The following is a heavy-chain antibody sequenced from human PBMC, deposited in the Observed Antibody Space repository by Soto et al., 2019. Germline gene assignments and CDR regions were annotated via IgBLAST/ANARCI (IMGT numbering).Heavy chain of an antibody. CDR3: AHAYGGRSLY. CDR1: GFSLTTDRVG. D-gene: IGHD1-26*01. V-gene: IGHV2-5*02. J-gene: IGHJ4*02. CDR2: IYWDDSK. Sequence: QITLKESGPTLVKPTQTLTLTCTFSGFSLTTDRVGVGWIRQPPGEALGWLAVIYWDDSKTYRPSLESRLTITKDTSKNHVALTMTNMDSLDTATYYCAHAYGGRSLYWGQGTLVTVSS.